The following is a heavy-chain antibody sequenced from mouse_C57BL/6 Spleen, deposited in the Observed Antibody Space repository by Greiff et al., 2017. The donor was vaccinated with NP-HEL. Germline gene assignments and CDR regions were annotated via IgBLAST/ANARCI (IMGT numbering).Heavy chain of an antibody. D-gene: IGHD2-4*01. CDR2: IYPGSGST. V-gene: IGHV1-55*01. CDR1: GYTFTSYW. Sequence: VQLQQPGAELVKPGASVKMSCKASGYTFTSYWITWVKQRPGQGLEWLGDIYPGSGSTNYNAMFKSKATRTVDTSSSTVYMQISSLASEDSAVYYGARWDYDFAYWGQGTLVTVSA. CDR3: ARWDYDFAY. J-gene: IGHJ3*01.